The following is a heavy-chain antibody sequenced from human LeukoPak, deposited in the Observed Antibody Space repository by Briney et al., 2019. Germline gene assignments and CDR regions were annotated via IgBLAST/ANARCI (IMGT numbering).Heavy chain of an antibody. Sequence: PGGSLRLSCAASQFTFSSYWMDWVRQAPGKGLVWVSFITSDGSSTSYADYVKGRFTISRDNAKNMLYLQMNSLRAEDTAVYYCARDGSLPDYWGQGTLVTVSS. CDR1: QFTFSSYW. J-gene: IGHJ4*02. V-gene: IGHV3-74*01. D-gene: IGHD5-12*01. CDR3: ARDGSLPDY. CDR2: ITSDGSST.